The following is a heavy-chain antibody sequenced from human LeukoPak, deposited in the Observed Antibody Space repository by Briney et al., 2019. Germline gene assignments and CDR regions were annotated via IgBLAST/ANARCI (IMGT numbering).Heavy chain of an antibody. Sequence: PSETLSLTCTVSGGSISSYYWSWIRQPPGKGLEWIGYIYYSGSTNYNPSLKSRVTISVDTSKNQFSLKLSSVTAADTAVYYCERGWFGEGLDYWGQGTLVTVSS. V-gene: IGHV4-59*01. J-gene: IGHJ4*02. D-gene: IGHD3-10*01. CDR2: IYYSGST. CDR1: GGSISSYY. CDR3: ERGWFGEGLDY.